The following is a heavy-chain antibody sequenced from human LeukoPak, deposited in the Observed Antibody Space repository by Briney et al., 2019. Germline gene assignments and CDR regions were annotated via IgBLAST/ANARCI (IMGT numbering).Heavy chain of an antibody. D-gene: IGHD3-10*01. CDR2: ISWDGGST. CDR3: AKGAMVRGRNYMDV. V-gene: IGHV3-43D*03. CDR1: GFTFDDYA. Sequence: GGSLRLSYAASGFTFDDYAMHWVRQAPGKGLEWVSLISWDGGSTYYADSVKGRFTISRDNSKNSLYLQMNSLRAEDTALYYCAKGAMVRGRNYMDVWGKGTTVTISS. J-gene: IGHJ6*03.